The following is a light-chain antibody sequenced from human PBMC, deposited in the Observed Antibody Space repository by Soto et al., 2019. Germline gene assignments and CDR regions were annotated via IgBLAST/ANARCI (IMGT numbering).Light chain of an antibody. Sequence: DIQMTQSPSSLSASVGDRVTITCQASQDITNYLNWYQQKPGKAPKLLIYDASILQSGVPSRFSGSGSGTDFTFTITSLQAEDFGTYYCQQDDNLPLTFGPGTKVDLK. CDR1: QDITNY. CDR2: DAS. CDR3: QQDDNLPLT. V-gene: IGKV1-33*01. J-gene: IGKJ3*01.